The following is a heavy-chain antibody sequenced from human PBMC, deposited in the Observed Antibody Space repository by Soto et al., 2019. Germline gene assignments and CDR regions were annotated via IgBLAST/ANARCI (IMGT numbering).Heavy chain of an antibody. V-gene: IGHV3-23*01. J-gene: IGHJ4*02. D-gene: IGHD3-22*01. CDR3: AKNTMRVVDKPQDY. CDR1: GFTFSIYA. Sequence: GGSLRLSCAASGFTFSIYAMSWIRHVLGKGLEWVSAMSGSGGSTYYADSVKGRITISKDNSKNTLYLQMNSLRAEDTAVYYCAKNTMRVVDKPQDYWGQGTLVTVSS. CDR2: MSGSGGST.